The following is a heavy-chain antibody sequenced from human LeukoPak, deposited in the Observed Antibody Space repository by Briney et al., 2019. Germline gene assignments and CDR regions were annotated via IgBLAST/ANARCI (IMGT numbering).Heavy chain of an antibody. J-gene: IGHJ4*02. Sequence: ASVKVSCKASGYTFTSYAMRWVRQAPGQRLEWMGWINAGNGNTKYSQKFQGRVTITRDTSASTAYMELSSLRSEDTAVYYCASGYSSSSATDYWGQGTLVTVSS. CDR3: ASGYSSSSATDY. CDR1: GYTFTSYA. D-gene: IGHD6-6*01. CDR2: INAGNGNT. V-gene: IGHV1-3*01.